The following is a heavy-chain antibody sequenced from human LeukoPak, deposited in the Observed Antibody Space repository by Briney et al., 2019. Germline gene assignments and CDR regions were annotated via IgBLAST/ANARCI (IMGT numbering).Heavy chain of an antibody. CDR2: IGSSNTI. J-gene: IGHJ4*02. CDR3: ARRGSGYTEPIDY. D-gene: IGHD5-12*01. Sequence: GGSLRLSCAASGFTFSDYYMSWIRQAPGKGLEWLSYIGSSNTIYSADSVKGRFTISRDNAKNSLYLQINSLRAEDTAVYYCARRGSGYTEPIDYWGQGTLVTVSS. CDR1: GFTFSDYY. V-gene: IGHV3-11*04.